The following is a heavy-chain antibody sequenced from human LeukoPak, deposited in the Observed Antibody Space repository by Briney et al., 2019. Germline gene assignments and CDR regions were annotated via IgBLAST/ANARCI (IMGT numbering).Heavy chain of an antibody. CDR1: GGSINSYY. V-gene: IGHV4-59*08. D-gene: IGHD1-1*01. CDR3: ARHHAEILVPND. CDR2: VYYSGNT. J-gene: IGHJ4*02. Sequence: SETLSLTCTVSGGSINSYYWSWIRQPPGKGLEWIGSVYYSGNTYYNPSLKRRATISIDTPTSKNQFSLTLTSVTAADTAVYYCARHHAEILVPNDWGQGTLVTVSS.